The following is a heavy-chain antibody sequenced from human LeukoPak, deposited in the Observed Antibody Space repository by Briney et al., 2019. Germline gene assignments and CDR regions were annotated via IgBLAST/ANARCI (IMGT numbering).Heavy chain of an antibody. CDR3: ARRGRYCSSTSCSFDY. CDR1: GVSFSGYY. CDR2: INHSGST. Sequence: SETLSLTCAVYGVSFSGYYWSWIRQPPGKGLEWIGEINHSGSTYYNPSLKSRVTISVDTSKNQFSLKLSSVTAADTAVYYCARRGRYCSSTSCSFDYWGQGTLVTVSS. J-gene: IGHJ4*02. V-gene: IGHV4-34*01. D-gene: IGHD2-2*01.